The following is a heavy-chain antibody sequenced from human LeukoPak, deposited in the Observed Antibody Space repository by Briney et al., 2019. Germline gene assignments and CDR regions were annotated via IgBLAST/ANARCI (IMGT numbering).Heavy chain of an antibody. V-gene: IGHV3-7*01. J-gene: IGHJ4*02. CDR3: ARVDYGDYAGEDY. CDR1: GFTLSSYW. Sequence: GGSLRLSCAASGFTLSSYWMSWVRQAPGKGLEWVANIKQDGSEKYYVDSVKGRFTISRDNAKNSLYLQMNSLRAEDTAVYYCARVDYGDYAGEDYWGQGTLVTVSS. D-gene: IGHD4-17*01. CDR2: IKQDGSEK.